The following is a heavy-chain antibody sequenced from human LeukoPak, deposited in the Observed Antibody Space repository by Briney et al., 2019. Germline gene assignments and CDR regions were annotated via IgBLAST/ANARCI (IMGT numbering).Heavy chain of an antibody. CDR2: ISYDGSNK. CDR1: GFTFSSYG. V-gene: IGHV3-30*18. D-gene: IGHD5-18*01. Sequence: GGSLRLSCAASGFTFSSYGMHWVRQAPGKGLEWVAVISYDGSNKYYADSVKGRFTISRDNSKNTLYLQMNSLRAEDTAVYYCAKDSRWRRDTAMVFDYWGQGTLVTVSS. CDR3: AKDSRWRRDTAMVFDY. J-gene: IGHJ4*02.